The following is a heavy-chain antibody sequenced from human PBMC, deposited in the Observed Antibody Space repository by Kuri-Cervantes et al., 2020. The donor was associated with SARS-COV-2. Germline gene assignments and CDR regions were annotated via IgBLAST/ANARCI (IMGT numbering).Heavy chain of an antibody. CDR1: GFTFSAYA. CDR3: AKARPSGGY. D-gene: IGHD4-23*01. Sequence: GESLKISCAASGFTFSAYAMSWVRQAPGRGLEWVSGISDSGINTYYPDSVRGRFTTSRDNSKNMLYLQMHSLRVEDTAVYYCAKARPSGGYWGQGTLVTVSS. CDR2: ISDSGINT. V-gene: IGHV3-23*01. J-gene: IGHJ4*02.